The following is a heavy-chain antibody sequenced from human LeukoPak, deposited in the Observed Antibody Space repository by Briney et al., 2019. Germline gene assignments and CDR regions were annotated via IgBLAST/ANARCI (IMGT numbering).Heavy chain of an antibody. V-gene: IGHV4-34*01. CDR3: ARDGGEVRTTTWFDP. CDR1: GGSFSGYY. Sequence: SETLCLTCAVYGGSFSGYYWSWIRQPPGKGLQWIGEINHSGSTNYNPSLKSRVTISVDPSTTQFSLRLSSVTAADTAVYYCARDGGEVRTTTWFDPWGQGTLVTVSS. D-gene: IGHD4/OR15-4a*01. CDR2: INHSGST. J-gene: IGHJ5*02.